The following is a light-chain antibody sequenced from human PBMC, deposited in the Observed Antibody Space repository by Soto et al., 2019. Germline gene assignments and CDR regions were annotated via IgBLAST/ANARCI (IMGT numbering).Light chain of an antibody. CDR1: QSVSSTY. CDR3: KKYNSAQWK. CDR2: GAS. Sequence: EILLTHSPGTLSSSPGEIAERSVSCSQSVSSTYLAWYKQKHGQAPRLLIYGASTRATGIPDRFSGSGSGTEFTITISSLQTEDVETYYCKKYNSAQWKCGHGTTVDLK. J-gene: IGKJ1*01. V-gene: IGKV3-20*01.